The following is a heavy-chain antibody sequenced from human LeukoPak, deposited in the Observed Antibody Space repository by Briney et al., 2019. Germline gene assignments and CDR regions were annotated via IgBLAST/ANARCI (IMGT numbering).Heavy chain of an antibody. V-gene: IGHV1-69*05. CDR1: GGTFTSYA. J-gene: IGHJ5*02. CDR3: ARDGQQTAVAGTNWFDL. Sequence: SVKVSCKASGGTFTSYAISWVRHAPGQGLEWMGGIIPIFGTANYAQKFQGRVTITTDESTSTAYMELSSLRSEDTDVYYCARDGQQTAVAGTNWFDLWGQGTLVTVSS. CDR2: IIPIFGTA. D-gene: IGHD6-19*01.